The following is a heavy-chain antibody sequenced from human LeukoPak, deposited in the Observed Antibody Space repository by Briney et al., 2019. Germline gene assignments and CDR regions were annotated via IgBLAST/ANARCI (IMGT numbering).Heavy chain of an antibody. CDR1: GFTVSSNY. J-gene: IGHJ4*02. CDR2: IYSGGST. Sequence: GGSLRLSCAASGFTVSSNYMSWVRQAPGKGLEWVSVIYSGGSTYYADSVEGRFTISRDNSKNTLYLQMNSLRAEDTAVYYCARSPGDRTCFDYWGQGTLVTVSS. V-gene: IGHV3-53*01. CDR3: ARSPGDRTCFDY. D-gene: IGHD3-10*01.